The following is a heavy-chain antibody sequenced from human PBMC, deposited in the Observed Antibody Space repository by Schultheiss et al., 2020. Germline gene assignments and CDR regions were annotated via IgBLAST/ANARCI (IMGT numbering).Heavy chain of an antibody. J-gene: IGHJ6*02. V-gene: IGHV3-7*01. CDR2: IKQDGSEK. D-gene: IGHD2-2*01. Sequence: ETLSLTCAVSGDSITSTKWWSWVRQAPGKGLEWVANIKQDGSEKYYVDSVKGRFAISRDNAKNSLYLQMNSLRADDTAVYYCARSSVVQLYYYYGMDVWGQGTTVTVSS. CDR3: ARSSVVQLYYYYGMDV. CDR1: GDSITSTKW.